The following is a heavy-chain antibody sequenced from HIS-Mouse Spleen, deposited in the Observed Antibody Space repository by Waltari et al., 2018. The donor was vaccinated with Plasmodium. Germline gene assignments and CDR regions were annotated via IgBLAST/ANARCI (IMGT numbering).Heavy chain of an antibody. CDR2: IYPSGST. J-gene: IGHJ5*02. CDR1: AYSISSGYY. V-gene: IGHV4-38-2*02. CDR3: ARGVGYSSSWYWFDP. D-gene: IGHD6-13*01. Sequence: QVQLQESGPGLVKPSETLSLTCTVSAYSISSGYYWVWIRQPPGKGLEWIGSIYPSGSTYYNPSLKSRVTISVDTSKNQFSLKLSSVTAADTAVYYCARGVGYSSSWYWFDPWGQGTLVTVSS.